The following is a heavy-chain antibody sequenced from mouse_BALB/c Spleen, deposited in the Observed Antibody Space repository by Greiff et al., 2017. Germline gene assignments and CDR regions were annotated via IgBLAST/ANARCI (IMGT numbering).Heavy chain of an antibody. CDR2: IYPGDGDT. V-gene: IGHV1-87*01. Sequence: QVQLQQSGAELARPGASVKLSCKASGYTFTSYWMQWVKQRPGQGLEWIGAIYPGDGDTRYTQKFKGKATLTADKSSSTAYMQLSSLASEDSAVYYCARGPYYYGSSYPWFAYWGQGTLVTVSA. D-gene: IGHD1-1*01. J-gene: IGHJ3*01. CDR3: ARGPYYYGSSYPWFAY. CDR1: GYTFTSYW.